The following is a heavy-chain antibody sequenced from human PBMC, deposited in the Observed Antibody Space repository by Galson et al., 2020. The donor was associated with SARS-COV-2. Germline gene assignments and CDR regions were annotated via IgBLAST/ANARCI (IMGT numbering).Heavy chain of an antibody. J-gene: IGHJ6*02. CDR3: ARIQLWLNCYYDDGRDV. CDR1: GGSFSGYY. CDR2: INHSGST. D-gene: IGHD5-18*01. V-gene: IGHV4-34*01. Sequence: SETLSLTCTVYGGSFSGYYWSWIRQPPGKGLEWIGQINHSGSTNYNPSPNSRVTISVDTSKNQFSLKLSPVTAADTAVYYCARIQLWLNCYYDDGRDVWGQGTTVTVSS.